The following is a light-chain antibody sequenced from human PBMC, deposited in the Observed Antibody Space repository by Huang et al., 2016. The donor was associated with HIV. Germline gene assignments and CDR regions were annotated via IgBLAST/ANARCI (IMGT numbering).Light chain of an antibody. J-gene: IGKJ1*01. CDR2: GAS. CDR1: QSVSSSY. Sequence: EIVLTQSPGTLSLSPGERVTLSCRASQSVSSSYLAWYQQKPGQAPRLLFYGASSRATGISDRFSGSGSGTDFTLTISRLEPEDFAVYYCQQYDSSPWTFGQGTKVEIK. V-gene: IGKV3-20*01. CDR3: QQYDSSPWT.